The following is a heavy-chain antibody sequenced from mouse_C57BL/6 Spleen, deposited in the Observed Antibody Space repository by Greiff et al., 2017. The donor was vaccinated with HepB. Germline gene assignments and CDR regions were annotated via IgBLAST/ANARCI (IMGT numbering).Heavy chain of an antibody. Sequence: EVQLQQSGPELVKPGASVKISCKASGYSFTDYNMNWVKQRNGKSLEWIGVINPNYGTTSYNQKFKGKATLTVDQSSSTAYMQLNSLTSEDSAVYYCARLTNYDYDDYAMDYWGQGTSVTVSS. CDR2: INPNYGTT. V-gene: IGHV1-39*01. CDR3: ARLTNYDYDDYAMDY. CDR1: GYSFTDYN. J-gene: IGHJ4*01. D-gene: IGHD2-4*01.